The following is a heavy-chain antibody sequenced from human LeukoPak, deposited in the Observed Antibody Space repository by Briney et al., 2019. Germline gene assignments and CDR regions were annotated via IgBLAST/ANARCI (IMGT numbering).Heavy chain of an antibody. Sequence: SETLSLTCTVSGGSISSYYWSWIRQPAGKGLEWIGRIYTSGSTNYNPSIKSRVTMSVDTSKKQFCLKLSSVTAADTAVYYCVRDLNWYSGYIFDYWGQGTLVTVSS. CDR2: IYTSGST. D-gene: IGHD5-12*01. J-gene: IGHJ4*02. CDR1: GGSISSYY. CDR3: VRDLNWYSGYIFDY. V-gene: IGHV4-4*07.